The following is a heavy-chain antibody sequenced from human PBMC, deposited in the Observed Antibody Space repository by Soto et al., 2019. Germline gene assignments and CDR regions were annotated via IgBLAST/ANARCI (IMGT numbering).Heavy chain of an antibody. Sequence: QVQLVQSGAEVKKPGASVKVSCKASGYTFTSYYMHWVRQAPGQGLEWMGIINPSGGSTSYAQKFQGRVTMTRDPSTSTVYMELSSLRSEDTAVYYCARGRYNWNDWRDFDYWGQGTLVTVSS. CDR3: ARGRYNWNDWRDFDY. D-gene: IGHD1-20*01. J-gene: IGHJ4*02. CDR2: INPSGGST. CDR1: GYTFTSYY. V-gene: IGHV1-46*01.